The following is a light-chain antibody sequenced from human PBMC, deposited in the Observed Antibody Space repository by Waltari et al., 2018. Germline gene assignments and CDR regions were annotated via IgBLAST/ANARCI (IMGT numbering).Light chain of an antibody. CDR1: GSDIGYYNF. V-gene: IGLV2-14*03. CDR3: SSYTSTNTII. Sequence: QSALAQSASVSGSPGQSITISCTGTGSDIGYYNFVSLYQQHPGKAPKLLIFDVSRWSSGVSHRFSGSKSGNTASLTISGLQAEDEADYYCSSYTSTNTIIFGGGTKVTVL. CDR2: DVS. J-gene: IGLJ2*01.